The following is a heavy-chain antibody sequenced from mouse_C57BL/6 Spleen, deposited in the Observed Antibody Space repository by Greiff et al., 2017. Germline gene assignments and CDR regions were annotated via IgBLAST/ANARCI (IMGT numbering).Heavy chain of an antibody. V-gene: IGHV1-59*01. J-gene: IGHJ2*01. D-gene: IGHD1-1*01. CDR1: GYTFTSYW. CDR3: ARDYYGEGFDY. CDR2: IDPSDSYT. Sequence: VQLQQSGAELVRPGTSVKLSCKASGYTFTSYWMHWVKQRPGQGLEWIGVIDPSDSYTNYNQKFKGKATLTVDTSSSTAYMQLSSLTSEDSAVYYCARDYYGEGFDYWGQGTTLTVSS.